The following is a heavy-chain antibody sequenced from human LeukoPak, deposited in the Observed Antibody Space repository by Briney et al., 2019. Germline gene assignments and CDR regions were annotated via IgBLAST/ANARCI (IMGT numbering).Heavy chain of an antibody. CDR1: GFTFSSYG. Sequence: GGSLRLSCAASGFTFSSYGMHWVRQAPGKGLEWVAVISYDGSNKYYADSVKGRFTISRDNSKNTLYLQMNSLRAEDTAVYYCARDMTAAKLPYYYYYGMDVWGQGTTVTVSS. V-gene: IGHV3-30*03. J-gene: IGHJ6*02. CDR2: ISYDGSNK. D-gene: IGHD6-13*01. CDR3: ARDMTAAKLPYYYYYGMDV.